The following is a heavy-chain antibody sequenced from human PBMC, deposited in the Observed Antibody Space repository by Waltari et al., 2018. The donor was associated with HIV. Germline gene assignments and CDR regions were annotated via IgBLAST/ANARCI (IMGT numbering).Heavy chain of an antibody. CDR2: INHSGST. J-gene: IGHJ5*02. CDR1: GGSFSGYY. Sequence: QVQLQQWGAGLLKPSETLSLTCAVYGGSFSGYYWSWIRQPPGKGLEWIGEINHSGSTNYNPSLKSRVTISVDTSKNQFSLKLSSVTAADTAVYYCARSRGGGPAHYYGNWFDPWGQGTLVTVSS. D-gene: IGHD3-10*01. V-gene: IGHV4-34*01. CDR3: ARSRGGGPAHYYGNWFDP.